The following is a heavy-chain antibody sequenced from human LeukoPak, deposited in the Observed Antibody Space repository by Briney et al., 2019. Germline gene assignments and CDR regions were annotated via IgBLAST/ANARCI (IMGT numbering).Heavy chain of an antibody. CDR3: ARADYDSSGYWFDY. Sequence: ASVKVSCKASGYTFTGYYMHWVRQAPGQGLEWTGWINPNSGGTNYAQKFQGRVTMTRDTSISTAYMELSRLRSDDTAVYYCARADYDSSGYWFDYWGQGTLVTVSS. D-gene: IGHD3-22*01. CDR1: GYTFTGYY. J-gene: IGHJ4*02. CDR2: INPNSGGT. V-gene: IGHV1-2*02.